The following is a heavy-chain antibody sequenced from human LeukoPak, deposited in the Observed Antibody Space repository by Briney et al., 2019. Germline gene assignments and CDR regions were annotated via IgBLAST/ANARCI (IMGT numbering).Heavy chain of an antibody. J-gene: IGHJ1*01. CDR2: FDPEDGET. CDR3: ATVSYYYDSSGYQGYFQH. V-gene: IGHV1-24*01. CDR1: GYTLTELS. D-gene: IGHD3-22*01. Sequence: ASVKVSCKVSGYTLTELSIHWVRQAPGKGLEWMGGFDPEDGETIYAQRFQGRVTMTEDTSTDTAYMELSSVRSEDAAVYYCATVSYYYDSSGYQGYFQHWGQGTLVTVSS.